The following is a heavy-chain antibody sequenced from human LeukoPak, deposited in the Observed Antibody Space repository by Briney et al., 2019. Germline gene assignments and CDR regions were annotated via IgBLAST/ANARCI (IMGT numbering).Heavy chain of an antibody. J-gene: IGHJ5*02. CDR1: GFTFSSYW. V-gene: IGHV3-7*01. CDR2: IKQDGSEK. CDR3: AREDYSTYVRWFDP. D-gene: IGHD4-11*01. Sequence: GGSLRLSCAASGFTFSSYWMSWVRQAPGKGLEWVANIKQDGSEKYYVDSVKGRFTISRDNAKNSLYLQMNSLRAEDTAVYYCAREDYSTYVRWFDPWGQGTLVTVSS.